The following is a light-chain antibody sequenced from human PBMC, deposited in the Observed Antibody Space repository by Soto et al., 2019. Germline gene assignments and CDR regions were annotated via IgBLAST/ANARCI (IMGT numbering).Light chain of an antibody. V-gene: IGKV3-20*01. CDR3: QQYGSSPRT. CDR2: DAS. Sequence: EIVLTQSPDTLSLXPGXXXXLXXXASQSVSSSYLAWYQQKPGQAPRLLIYDASSRATGIPDRFSGSGSGTDFTLTISRLEPEDFAVYYCQQYGSSPRTFGQGTKVDIK. J-gene: IGKJ1*01. CDR1: QSVSSSY.